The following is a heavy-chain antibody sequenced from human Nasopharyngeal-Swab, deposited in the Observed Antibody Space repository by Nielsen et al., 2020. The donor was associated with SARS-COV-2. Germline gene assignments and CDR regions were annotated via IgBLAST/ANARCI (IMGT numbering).Heavy chain of an antibody. J-gene: IGHJ6*02. CDR2: ISSRSSYI. D-gene: IGHD5-18*01. Sequence: VRQAPGKGLEWVSSISSRSSYIYYADSVKGRFTISRDNAKNSLYLHMSSLRAEDTAVYYCARDDRDVDTAMVVSFYGMDVWGQGTTVTVSS. V-gene: IGHV3-21*01. CDR3: ARDDRDVDTAMVVSFYGMDV.